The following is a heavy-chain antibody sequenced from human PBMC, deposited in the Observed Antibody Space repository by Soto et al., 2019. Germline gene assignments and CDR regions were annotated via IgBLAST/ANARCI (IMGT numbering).Heavy chain of an antibody. J-gene: IGHJ4*02. CDR1: GFSLSTSGVG. V-gene: IGHV2-5*02. Sequence: QLTLRESGPTLVKPTQTLTLTCTFSGFSLSTSGVGVGWIRQPPGKALEWLAVVYWDDTKHYSPSLKSRLTITKDTSKNQVVLTMTNMDPVDTATYFCARKGYGDYPLDYWGQGTLVTVSS. CDR2: VYWDDTK. CDR3: ARKGYGDYPLDY. D-gene: IGHD4-17*01.